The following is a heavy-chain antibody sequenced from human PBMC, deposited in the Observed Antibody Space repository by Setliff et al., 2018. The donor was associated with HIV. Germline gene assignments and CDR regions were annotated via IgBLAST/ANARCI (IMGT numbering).Heavy chain of an antibody. D-gene: IGHD3-10*01. CDR3: ARVRGRYYYHYAMDV. J-gene: IGHJ6*02. V-gene: IGHV4-38-2*01. CDR1: GYSISSGYY. Sequence: SETLSLTCAVSGYSISSGYYWGWIRQPPGKGLEWIGSIYYSGGTNYNPSLKSRVTISVDTSKNQFSLKLSSVTAADTAVYYCARVRGRYYYHYAMDVWGQGTTVTVSS. CDR2: IYYSGGT.